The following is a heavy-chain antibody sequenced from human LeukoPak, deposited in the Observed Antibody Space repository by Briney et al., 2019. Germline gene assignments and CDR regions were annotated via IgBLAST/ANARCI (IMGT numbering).Heavy chain of an antibody. CDR2: ISSSSSYI. J-gene: IGHJ3*02. Sequence: PGGSLRLSCAASGFTFSSYSMNWVRQAPGKGLEWVSSISSSSSYIYYADSVKGRFTISRDNAKNSLYLQMNSLRAEDTAVYYCASSIRGLGAFDIWGQGTMVTVSS. CDR1: GFTFSSYS. CDR3: ASSIRGLGAFDI. D-gene: IGHD3-10*01. V-gene: IGHV3-21*01.